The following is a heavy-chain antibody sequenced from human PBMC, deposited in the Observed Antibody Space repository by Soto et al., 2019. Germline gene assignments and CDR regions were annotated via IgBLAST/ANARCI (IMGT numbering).Heavy chain of an antibody. CDR1: GDSVYSNSAA. Sequence: SQTLSLTCAISGDSVYSNSAAWNWIRQSPSRGLEWLGRTYYRSKWYNDYAVSVKSRITINPDTSKNQSSLQLNSVTPEDTAVYYCARARIAARLYYYYGMDVWGQGTTVTVSS. J-gene: IGHJ6*02. CDR3: ARARIAARLYYYYGMDV. D-gene: IGHD6-6*01. V-gene: IGHV6-1*01. CDR2: TYYRSKWYN.